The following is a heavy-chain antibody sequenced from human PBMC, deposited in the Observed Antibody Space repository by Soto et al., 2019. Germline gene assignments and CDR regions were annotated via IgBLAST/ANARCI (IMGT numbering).Heavy chain of an antibody. CDR2: ISGSGGST. V-gene: IGHV3-23*01. D-gene: IGHD2-2*01. J-gene: IGHJ3*02. Sequence: GGSLRLSCAASGFTFSSYAMSWVRQAPGKGLEWVSAISGSGGSTYYADSVKGRFTISRDNSKNTLYLQMNSLRAEDTAVYYCAKGRGIVVVPAAHDAFDIWGQGTMVTVSS. CDR1: GFTFSSYA. CDR3: AKGRGIVVVPAAHDAFDI.